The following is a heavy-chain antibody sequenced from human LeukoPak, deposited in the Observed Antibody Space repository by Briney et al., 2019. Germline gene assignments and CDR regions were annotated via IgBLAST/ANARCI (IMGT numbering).Heavy chain of an antibody. CDR2: SYYSGGT. CDR1: GGSISTYY. D-gene: IGHD1-26*01. J-gene: IGHJ4*02. Sequence: SETLSLTCTVPGGSISTYYWSWLRQPPGKGLEWIGYSYYSGGTYSNPSLKSRVTISVDTSKTQFSLKLNSVTAADTAVYYCARVGSGNFDYWGQGTLVTVSS. CDR3: ARVGSGNFDY. V-gene: IGHV4-59*01.